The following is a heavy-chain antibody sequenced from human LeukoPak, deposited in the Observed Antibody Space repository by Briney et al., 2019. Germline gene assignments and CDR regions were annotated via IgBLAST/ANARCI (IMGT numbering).Heavy chain of an antibody. Sequence: GASVKVSCKASGYTFTSYDINWVRQATGQGLEWMGWMNPNSGNTGYAQKFQGRVTMTRNTSISTAYMELSSLRSEDTAVYYCARMTTVTTALLYYYYGMDVWGQGTTVTVSS. D-gene: IGHD4-11*01. J-gene: IGHJ6*02. CDR3: ARMTTVTTALLYYYYGMDV. V-gene: IGHV1-8*01. CDR2: MNPNSGNT. CDR1: GYTFTSYD.